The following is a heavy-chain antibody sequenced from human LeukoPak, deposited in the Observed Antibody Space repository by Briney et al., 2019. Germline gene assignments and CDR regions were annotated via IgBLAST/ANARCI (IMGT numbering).Heavy chain of an antibody. Sequence: GSSVKVSCKASGGTFSSYIISWVRQAPGQGLEWMGRIIPILGIANYAQKFQGRVTITADKSTSTAYMELSSLRSEDTAVYYCARDHEMGGMDVWGQGTTVTVSS. D-gene: IGHD5-24*01. J-gene: IGHJ6*02. V-gene: IGHV1-69*04. CDR1: GGTFSSYI. CDR3: ARDHEMGGMDV. CDR2: IIPILGIA.